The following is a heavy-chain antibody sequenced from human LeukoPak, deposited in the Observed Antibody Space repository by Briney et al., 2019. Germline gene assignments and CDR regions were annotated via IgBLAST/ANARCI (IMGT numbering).Heavy chain of an antibody. CDR3: ACLEAAAT. CDR2: TNGDGSST. CDR1: GFSLSRYW. V-gene: IGHV3-74*01. D-gene: IGHD6-25*01. Sequence: QTGGSLRLSCAASGFSLSRYWMHWVRQAPGKGLVWVSRTNGDGSSTSYADSVKGRFTISRDNAKNTLYLQMNSLRAEDTAVYYCACLEAAATGGQGTLVTVSS. J-gene: IGHJ4*02.